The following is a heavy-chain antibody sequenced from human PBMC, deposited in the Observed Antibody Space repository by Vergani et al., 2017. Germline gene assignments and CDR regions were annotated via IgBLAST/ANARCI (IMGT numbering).Heavy chain of an antibody. D-gene: IGHD6-19*01. CDR2: ISGSGGST. CDR1: GFTFSSYA. J-gene: IGHJ4*02. Sequence: VQLVESGGGLVQPGGSLRLSCAASGFTFSSYAMSWVRQAPGKGLEWVSAISGSGGSTYYADSVKGLFTISRDNSKNTLYLQMNSLRAEVTAVYYCAKQSVAVAGRRGAGFDYWGQGTLVTVSS. CDR3: AKQSVAVAGRRGAGFDY. V-gene: IGHV3-23*04.